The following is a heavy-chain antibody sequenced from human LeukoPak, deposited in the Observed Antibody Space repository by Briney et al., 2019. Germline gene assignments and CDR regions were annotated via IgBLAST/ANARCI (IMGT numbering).Heavy chain of an antibody. CDR2: VKHDGSEK. CDR3: VRGEGTFVH. Sequence: PGGSLRLSCAASGFTFSNYAMSWVRQAPGKGPEGVAKVKHDGSEKYYADPVKGRFTISRDNAKNSLDLQMNSLRDEDTAVYYCVRGEGTFVHWGQGTLVTVSS. CDR1: GFTFSNYA. J-gene: IGHJ4*02. V-gene: IGHV3-7*04. D-gene: IGHD1-1*01.